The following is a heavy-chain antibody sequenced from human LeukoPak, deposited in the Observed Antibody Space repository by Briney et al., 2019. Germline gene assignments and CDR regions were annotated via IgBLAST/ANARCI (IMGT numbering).Heavy chain of an antibody. J-gene: IGHJ4*02. CDR2: ISGGGGST. V-gene: IGHV3-23*01. CDR1: GFTFRSYA. D-gene: IGHD3-10*01. Sequence: GGSLRLSCAASGFTFRSYAMSWVRQAPGKGLEWGSAISGGGGSTNYADSVKGRFTISRDNSKNTLYLQMNSLRAEDTGVYYCAKGLSSVPRYYFDYWGQGTLVTVSS. CDR3: AKGLSSVPRYYFDY.